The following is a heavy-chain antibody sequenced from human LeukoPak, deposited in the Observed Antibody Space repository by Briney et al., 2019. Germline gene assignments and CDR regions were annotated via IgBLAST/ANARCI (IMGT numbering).Heavy chain of an antibody. CDR1: GGSFSGYY. CDR2: IYYSGNT. CDR3: ARGYLLGSTAYFYGMDV. V-gene: IGHV4-59*01. D-gene: IGHD3-9*01. J-gene: IGHJ6*02. Sequence: SETLSLTCAVYGGSFSGYYWSWIRQSPGKGLEWIGYIYYSGNTNYNPSLKSRVTISVDTSKSQFSLKLSSVTAADTAVYYCARGYLLGSTAYFYGMDVWGQGTTVTVSS.